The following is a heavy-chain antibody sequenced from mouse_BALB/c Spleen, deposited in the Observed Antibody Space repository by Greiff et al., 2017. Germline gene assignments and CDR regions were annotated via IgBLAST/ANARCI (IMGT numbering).Heavy chain of an antibody. Sequence: QVQLQQSGPGLVQPSQSLSITCTVSGFSLTSYGVHWVRQSPGKGLEWLGVIWSGGSTDYNAAFISRLSISKDNSKSQVFFKMNSLQANDTAIYYCARGRWLLRLDYWGQGTSVTVSS. CDR1: GFSLTSYG. V-gene: IGHV2-2*02. CDR3: ARGRWLLRLDY. J-gene: IGHJ4*01. CDR2: IWSGGST. D-gene: IGHD2-3*01.